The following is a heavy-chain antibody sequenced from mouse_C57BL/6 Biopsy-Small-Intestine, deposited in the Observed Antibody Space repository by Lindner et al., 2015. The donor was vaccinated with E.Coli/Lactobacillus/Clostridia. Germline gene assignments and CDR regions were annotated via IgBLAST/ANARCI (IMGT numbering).Heavy chain of an antibody. J-gene: IGHJ1*03. D-gene: IGHD2-1*01. V-gene: IGHV1-81*01. Sequence: VQLQESGAELARPGASVKLSCKASGYTFTSYGVSWVKQSTGQGLEWIGEIYPRSGNAYYNEKFKGKATLTADKSSSTAYMELRSLTSEDSAVYFCARCGNYVYFDVWGTGTTVTVSS. CDR1: GYTFTSYG. CDR3: ARCGNYVYFDV. CDR2: IYPRSGNA.